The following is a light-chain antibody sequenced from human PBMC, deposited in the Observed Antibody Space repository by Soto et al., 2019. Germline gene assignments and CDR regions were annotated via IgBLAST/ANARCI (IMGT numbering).Light chain of an antibody. J-gene: IGLJ1*01. CDR3: CSYAGSSTYV. V-gene: IGLV2-23*01. CDR2: EGS. Sequence: QSVLAQPASVSGSPGQSITISCTGTNSDVGGYNFVSWYQQHPDKAPKVIIYEGSKRPSGVSNRFSGSKSGNTASLTISGLKAEDEADYYCCSYAGSSTYVFGTGTKVTVL. CDR1: NSDVGGYNF.